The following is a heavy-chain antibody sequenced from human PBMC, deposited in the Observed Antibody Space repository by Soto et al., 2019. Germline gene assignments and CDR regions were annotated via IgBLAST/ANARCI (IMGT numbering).Heavy chain of an antibody. Sequence: PGESLKISCKGSGYSFTSYWIGWVRQMPGKGLEWMGIIYPGDSDTRYSPSFQGQFTISADKSISTAYLQWSSLKASDTAMYYCASGVTIFGVVTPPDYLGQGNLVTVSS. CDR3: ASGVTIFGVVTPPDY. J-gene: IGHJ4*02. D-gene: IGHD3-3*01. CDR2: IYPGDSDT. CDR1: GYSFTSYW. V-gene: IGHV5-51*01.